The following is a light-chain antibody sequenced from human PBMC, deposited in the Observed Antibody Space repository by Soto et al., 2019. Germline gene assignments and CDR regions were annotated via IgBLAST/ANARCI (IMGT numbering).Light chain of an antibody. CDR3: QQANSFPRT. CDR2: AAS. Sequence: DIQMTQSPSSVSVSVGDRVTITCRASQAISTWLAWYQQKPGKAPKLLIYAASNLQTGVPSRFSGSGSGTDFTLTISSLQPEDFATYYCQQANSFPRTFGQGTKVEIK. CDR1: QAISTW. V-gene: IGKV1D-12*01. J-gene: IGKJ1*01.